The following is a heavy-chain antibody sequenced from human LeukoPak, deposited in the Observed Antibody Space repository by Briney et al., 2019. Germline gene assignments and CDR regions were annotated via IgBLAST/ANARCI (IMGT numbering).Heavy chain of an antibody. CDR3: ARDPYSGAYGNTYYYYMDV. J-gene: IGHJ6*03. CDR1: GFIVRSNH. CDR2: ITTSSTYT. V-gene: IGHV3-21*01. Sequence: PGGSLRLTCAAFGFIVRSNHINWVRQTPGKGLEWISSITTSSTYTFYADSVKGRFTISRDNARNSLYLQMNSLTAEDTAVYYCARDPYSGAYGNTYYYYMDVWGKGTTVTIPS. D-gene: IGHD1-26*01.